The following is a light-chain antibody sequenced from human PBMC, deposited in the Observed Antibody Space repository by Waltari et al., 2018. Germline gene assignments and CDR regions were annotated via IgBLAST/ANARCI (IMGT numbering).Light chain of an antibody. CDR1: QTISYSPNNKNY. V-gene: IGKV4-1*01. CDR3: QQYYSVPLT. J-gene: IGKJ1*01. Sequence: DIVMTQSPDSLAVSLGERATINCKSSQTISYSPNNKNYLAWYPTKQGQPPRLLISWASSRESGVPDRFSGSGSGTDFTLTISSLQVEDVAIYYCQQYYSVPLTFGQGTKVGIK. CDR2: WAS.